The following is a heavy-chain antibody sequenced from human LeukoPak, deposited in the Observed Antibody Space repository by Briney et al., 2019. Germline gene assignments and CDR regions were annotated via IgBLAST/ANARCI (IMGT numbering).Heavy chain of an antibody. D-gene: IGHD2-2*01. Sequence: ASVKVSRKASGGTFSSYAISWVRQAPGQGLEWMGGIIPIFGTANYAQKFPGRVTITADESTSTAYMELSSLRSEDTAVYYCARDDIVVVPAATDYYYMDVWGKGTTVTVSS. V-gene: IGHV1-69*13. CDR3: ARDDIVVVPAATDYYYMDV. J-gene: IGHJ6*03. CDR1: GGTFSSYA. CDR2: IIPIFGTA.